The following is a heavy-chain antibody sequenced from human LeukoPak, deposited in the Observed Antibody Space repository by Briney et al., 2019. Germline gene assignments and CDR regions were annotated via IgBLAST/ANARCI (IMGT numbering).Heavy chain of an antibody. V-gene: IGHV3-53*01. D-gene: IGHD4-17*01. Sequence: GGSLRLSCAASGFTVSSNYMSWVRQAPGKGLEWVSVIYSGGSTYYADSVKGRFTISRDNSKNTLYLQMNSLRAEDTAVYYCARGLLSYGDYELDYWGQGTLVTVSS. J-gene: IGHJ4*02. CDR3: ARGLLSYGDYELDY. CDR2: IYSGGST. CDR1: GFTVSSNY.